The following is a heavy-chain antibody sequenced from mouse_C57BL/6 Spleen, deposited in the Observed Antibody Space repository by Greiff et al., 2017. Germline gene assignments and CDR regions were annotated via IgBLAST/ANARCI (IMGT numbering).Heavy chain of an antibody. D-gene: IGHD2-4*01. V-gene: IGHV5-17*01. J-gene: IGHJ2*01. CDR1: GFTFSDYG. CDR3: ARKDYDYDGGYYFDY. Sequence: EVQRVESGGGLVKPGGSLKLSCAASGFTFSDYGMHWVRQAPEKGLEWVAYISSGSSTIYYADTVKGRFTISSDNAKNTLFLQMTSLRSEDTAMYYCARKDYDYDGGYYFDYWGQGTTLTVSS. CDR2: ISSGSSTI.